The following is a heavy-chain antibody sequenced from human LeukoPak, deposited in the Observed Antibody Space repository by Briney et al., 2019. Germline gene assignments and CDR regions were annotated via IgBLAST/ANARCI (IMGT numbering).Heavy chain of an antibody. J-gene: IGHJ2*01. CDR2: INSEGNNI. V-gene: IGHV3-11*04. D-gene: IGHD3-3*01. CDR1: GFTFSDYF. Sequence: GGSLRLSCVASGFTFSDYFMSWIRQAPGKGLEWLSFINSEGNNIYYADSVKGRFTISRDNSKNTLYLQMNSLRAEDTAVYYCAKVGSSSGYWYFDLWGRGTLVTVSS. CDR3: AKVGSSSGYWYFDL.